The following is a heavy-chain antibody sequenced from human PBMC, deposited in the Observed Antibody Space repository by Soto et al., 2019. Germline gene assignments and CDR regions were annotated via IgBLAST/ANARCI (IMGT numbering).Heavy chain of an antibody. Sequence: SETLSLTSSVSGGSISGSYWSWIRQSPGKGLEWLGYVYYTGSTNYSPSLRSRVSISVDTSKNEFSLRLSSVTAADTAVYFCARSVAVPGAHIDYWGQGTQVTVSS. V-gene: IGHV4-59*01. D-gene: IGHD6-19*01. J-gene: IGHJ4*02. CDR2: VYYTGST. CDR1: GGSISGSY. CDR3: ARSVAVPGAHIDY.